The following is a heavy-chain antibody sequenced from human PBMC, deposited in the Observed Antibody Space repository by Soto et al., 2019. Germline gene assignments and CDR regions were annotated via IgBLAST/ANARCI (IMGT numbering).Heavy chain of an antibody. CDR1: EFTFSNYV. J-gene: IGHJ4*02. CDR3: AKGLYDNAGYYYSN. V-gene: IGHV3-23*01. Sequence: GGSLRLSCAASEFTFSNYVMSWVRQAPGKGLEWVSSISSSGGTPYYGDSVKGRFIISRDNSRDTLYLQMHSLRAEDTAVYFCAKGLYDNAGYYYSNWGEGTLVTVSS. D-gene: IGHD3-22*01. CDR2: ISSSGGTP.